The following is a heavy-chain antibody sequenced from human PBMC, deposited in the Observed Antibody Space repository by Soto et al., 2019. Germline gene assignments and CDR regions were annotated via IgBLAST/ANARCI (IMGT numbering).Heavy chain of an antibody. J-gene: IGHJ4*02. CDR3: AHVVTIYCTNGVCYLSGFDY. Sequence: ESGPTLVNPTQTLTLTCTFSGFSLSTSGVGVGWIRQPPGKALEWLALIYWDDDKRYSPSLKSRLTITKDTSKNQVVLTMTNMDPVDTATYYCAHVVTIYCTNGVCYLSGFDYWGQGTLVTVSS. V-gene: IGHV2-5*02. CDR1: GFSLSTSGVG. D-gene: IGHD2-8*01. CDR2: IYWDDDK.